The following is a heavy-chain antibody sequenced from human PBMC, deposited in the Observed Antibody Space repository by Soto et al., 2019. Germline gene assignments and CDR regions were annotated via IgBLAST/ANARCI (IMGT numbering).Heavy chain of an antibody. V-gene: IGHV3-15*01. J-gene: IGHJ4*02. Sequence: GGSLRLSCAASGFTFSDAWMSWVRQAPGKGLEWVGRIKSKAEAATRDFAPPVRGRFAISRDDSKNTVFLQMNSLKIEDSGVYYCASGTGKSDFDYWGLGILVTVS. CDR1: GFTFSDAW. CDR2: IKSKAEAATR. CDR3: ASGTGKSDFDY. D-gene: IGHD2-2*01.